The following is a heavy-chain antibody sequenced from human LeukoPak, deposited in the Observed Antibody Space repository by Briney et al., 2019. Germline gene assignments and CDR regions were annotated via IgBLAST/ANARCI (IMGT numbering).Heavy chain of an antibody. CDR1: GFTVSNNY. V-gene: IGHV3-53*01. J-gene: IGHJ3*02. CDR2: LYNSDST. Sequence: GGSLRLSCAASGFTVSNNYISWVRQAPGKGLEWVSVLYNSDSTYYADSVKGRFTISRDNSKNTMYLQMNSLRAEDTAIYYCARNPPPPDRSFGAFDIWGQGTMVTVSS. CDR3: ARNPPPPDRSFGAFDI. D-gene: IGHD3-10*01.